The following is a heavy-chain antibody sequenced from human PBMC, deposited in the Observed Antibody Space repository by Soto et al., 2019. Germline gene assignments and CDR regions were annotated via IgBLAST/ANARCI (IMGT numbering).Heavy chain of an antibody. CDR2: ISSSGSTI. CDR3: ATQGWKPSSDQYRSGSPAE. J-gene: IGHJ1*01. Sequence: LRLSCAASGFTFSDYYMSWIRQAPGKGLEWVSYISSSGSTIYYADAVKGRFTISGDNAKNSLYLQMNSLRDVDTAGHDSATQGWKPSSDQYRSGSPAE. D-gene: IGHD1-26*01. CDR1: GFTFSDYY. V-gene: IGHV3-11*01.